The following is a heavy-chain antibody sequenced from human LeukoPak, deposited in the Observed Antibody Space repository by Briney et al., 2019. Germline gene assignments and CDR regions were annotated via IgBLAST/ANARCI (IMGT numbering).Heavy chain of an antibody. J-gene: IGHJ5*02. Sequence: PSETLSLTCAVYGGSFSGYYWSWIRQPPGKGLEWIGEMNHSGSTNYNPSLKSRVTISVDTSKNQFSLKLSSVTAADTAVYYCARGRRLRKGFTGSNNWFDPWGQGTLVTVSS. CDR1: GGSFSGYY. CDR3: ARGRRLRKGFTGSNNWFDP. CDR2: MNHSGST. V-gene: IGHV4-34*01. D-gene: IGHD3-9*01.